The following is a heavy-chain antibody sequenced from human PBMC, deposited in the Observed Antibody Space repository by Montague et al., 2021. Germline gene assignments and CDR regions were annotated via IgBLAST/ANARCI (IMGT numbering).Heavy chain of an antibody. CDR3: ARDFRVGTYFDY. J-gene: IGHJ4*02. D-gene: IGHD1-26*01. CDR1: GFSFNVYG. Sequence: SLRLSCAASGFSFNVYGMHWVRQAPGKGLEWVAVVGHDGNYEKYADSARGRFIVSRDNSRTTLYLQLNSLRAEDTAVYYCARDFRVGTYFDYLGQGTLATVSS. CDR2: VGHDGNYE. V-gene: IGHV3-33*01.